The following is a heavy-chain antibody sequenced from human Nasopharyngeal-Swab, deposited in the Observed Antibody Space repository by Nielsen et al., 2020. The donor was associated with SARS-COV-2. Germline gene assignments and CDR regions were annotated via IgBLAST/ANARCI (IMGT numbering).Heavy chain of an antibody. J-gene: IGHJ4*02. CDR1: GFAFSSYA. V-gene: IGHV3-23*01. Sequence: GGSLRLSCAASGFAFSSYAMSWVRQTPGKGLEWVSSFSGSSGKTYYADYVKGRFTISRDTSKNTLYLQMNSLGADDTAVYYCAKDGGGWYTSGWYYFDYWGQGTLVTVSS. D-gene: IGHD6-19*01. CDR3: AKDGGGWYTSGWYYFDY. CDR2: FSGSSGKT.